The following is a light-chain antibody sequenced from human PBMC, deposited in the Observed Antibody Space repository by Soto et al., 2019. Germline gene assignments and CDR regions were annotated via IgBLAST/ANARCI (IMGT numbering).Light chain of an antibody. CDR3: QQCNSYSPS. Sequence: DIQMTQSPSTLSASVGARVTITCRASPSISTWLAWYQQKPGKAPNLLIYDASSLESGVPSRFSGSGSGTEFTLTISSLQPDDFATYYCQQCNSYSPSFGQGTKVEIK. V-gene: IGKV1-5*01. J-gene: IGKJ1*01. CDR1: PSISTW. CDR2: DAS.